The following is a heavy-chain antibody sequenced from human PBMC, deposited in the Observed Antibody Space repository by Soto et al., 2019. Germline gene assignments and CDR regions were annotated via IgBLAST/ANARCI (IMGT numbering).Heavy chain of an antibody. V-gene: IGHV3-13*01. CDR1: GFTFSSYD. J-gene: IGHJ3*02. CDR2: IGTAGDT. D-gene: IGHD2-15*01. CDR3: ARALGYCSGGSCPDAFDI. Sequence: GGSLRLSCAASGFTFSSYDMHWVRQATGKGLEWVSAIGTAGDTYYPGSVKGRFTISRENAKNSLYLQMNSLRVGDTAVYYCARALGYCSGGSCPDAFDIWGQGTMVTVSS.